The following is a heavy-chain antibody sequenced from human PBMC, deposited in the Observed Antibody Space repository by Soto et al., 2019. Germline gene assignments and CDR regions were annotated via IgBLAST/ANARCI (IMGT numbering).Heavy chain of an antibody. CDR1: GGSISSGGYY. V-gene: IGHV4-31*03. D-gene: IGHD2-15*01. Sequence: LSLTCTVSGGSISSGGYYWSWIRQHPGKGLEWIGYIYYSGSTYYNPSLKSRVTISVDTSKNQFSLKLSSVTAADTAVYYCARDPGYCSGGSCNWFDPWGQGTLVTVSS. CDR3: ARDPGYCSGGSCNWFDP. J-gene: IGHJ5*02. CDR2: IYYSGST.